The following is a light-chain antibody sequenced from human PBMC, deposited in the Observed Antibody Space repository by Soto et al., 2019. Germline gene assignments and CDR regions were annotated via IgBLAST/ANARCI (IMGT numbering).Light chain of an antibody. CDR1: SSNIGAGYD. V-gene: IGLV1-40*01. J-gene: IGLJ1*01. CDR2: GNT. CDR3: QSYDSSLSVNYV. Sequence: QSVLTQPPSVSGAPGQRVTISCTGSSSNIGAGYDVHWYQQLPGTAPKILIYGNTNRPSGVPDRFSGSKSGTSASLAITGLQAEDVADYYCQSYDSSLSVNYVFGTGTKVTVL.